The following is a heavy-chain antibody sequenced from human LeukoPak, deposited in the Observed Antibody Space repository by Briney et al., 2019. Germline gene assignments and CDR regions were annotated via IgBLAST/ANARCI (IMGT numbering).Heavy chain of an antibody. CDR3: ANFVDTSMGGNDY. D-gene: IGHD5-18*01. J-gene: IGHJ4*02. Sequence: PGGSLRLSCAASGFTLSSHAMSWVRQAPGKGLEWVSAISADSYYTYYADSVQRRFTISRDNSKNTLYLQMNSLRGEDTALYYCANFVDTSMGGNDYWGQGTLVTVSS. CDR2: ISADSYYT. V-gene: IGHV3-23*01. CDR1: GFTLSSHA.